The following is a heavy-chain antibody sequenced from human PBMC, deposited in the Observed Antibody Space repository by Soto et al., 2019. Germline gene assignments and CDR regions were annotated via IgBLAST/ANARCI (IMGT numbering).Heavy chain of an antibody. D-gene: IGHD3-22*01. CDR2: TYYRSKWYN. V-gene: IGHV6-1*01. CDR1: GDSVASNSAA. CDR3: ARTYYYDSSGLNDAFDI. Sequence: SQTLSLTCGISGDSVASNSAAWNWIRQSPSRGLEWLGRTYYRSKWYNDYAVSVKSRITINPDTSKNQFSLQLNSVTPEDTAVYYCARTYYYDSSGLNDAFDIWGQGPLVTVS. J-gene: IGHJ3*02.